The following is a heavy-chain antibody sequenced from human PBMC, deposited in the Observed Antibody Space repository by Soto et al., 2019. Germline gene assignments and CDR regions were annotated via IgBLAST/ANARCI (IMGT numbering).Heavy chain of an antibody. CDR2: IYHSGST. V-gene: IGHV4-31*03. J-gene: IGHJ6*02. D-gene: IGHD5-12*01. Sequence: PETLCLACTVSGGSITSAGYYWSWIRQHPGKGLEWIGYIYHSGSTYYNPTLKSRVTISVDTSKNQFFLKVSSVTAADTAVYYCARDEKMATLTGLWYYYYGMDVLCQCPTIT. CDR1: GGSITSAGYY. CDR3: ARDEKMATLTGLWYYYYGMDV.